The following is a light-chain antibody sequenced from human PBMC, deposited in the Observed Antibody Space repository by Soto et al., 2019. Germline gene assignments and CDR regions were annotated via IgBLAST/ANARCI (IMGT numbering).Light chain of an antibody. J-gene: IGLJ3*02. CDR3: AAWDDALNAWV. Sequence: QSVLTQPPSASGTPGQRVTISCSGSSSNFGSNYVYWYQQLPGTAPKLLIYTNNQRPSGVPDRFSGSKSGASASLAISGLRSEDEADYYCAAWDDALNAWVFGGGTKLTVL. CDR1: SSNFGSNY. CDR2: TNN. V-gene: IGLV1-47*02.